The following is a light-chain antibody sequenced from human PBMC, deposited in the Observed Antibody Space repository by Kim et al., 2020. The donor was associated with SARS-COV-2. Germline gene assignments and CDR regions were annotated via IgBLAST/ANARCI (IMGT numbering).Light chain of an antibody. J-gene: IGKJ2*01. V-gene: IGKV3-20*01. Sequence: EIVLTQSPGSLSLSPGERATLSCRASQSVSSSFLAWYQQKPGQAPRLLIYGASSRATAIPDRFSGSGSGTDFTLTISRLEPEDFAVYYCQQYGRSPYTFGQGTKLEI. CDR2: GAS. CDR3: QQYGRSPYT. CDR1: QSVSSSF.